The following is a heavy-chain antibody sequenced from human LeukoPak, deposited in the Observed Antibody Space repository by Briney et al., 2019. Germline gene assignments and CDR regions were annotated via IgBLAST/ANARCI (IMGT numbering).Heavy chain of an antibody. CDR1: GFTFSSYG. V-gene: IGHV3-30*02. CDR3: AKDPFSGDNWFDP. CDR2: IRYDGSNK. D-gene: IGHD2-15*01. J-gene: IGHJ5*02. Sequence: GGSLRLSCAASGFTFSSYGMHWIRQAPGKGLEWVAFIRYDGSNKYYADSVKGRFTISRDNSKNTLYLQMNSLRAEDTAVYYCAKDPFSGDNWFDPWGQGTLVTVSS.